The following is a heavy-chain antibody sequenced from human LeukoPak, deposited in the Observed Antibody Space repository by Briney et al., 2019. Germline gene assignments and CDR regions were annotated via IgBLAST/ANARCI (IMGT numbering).Heavy chain of an antibody. J-gene: IGHJ5*02. V-gene: IGHV1-2*02. D-gene: IGHD3-10*01. CDR2: INPNSGGT. CDR1: GYSFTDYY. Sequence: ASVKVSCKASGYSFTDYYMHWVRQAPGQGLEWMGWINPNSGGTNYAQKFQGRVTMTRDTSISTAYMELSRLRSDDTAVYYCARPRGGGYYGSGSYSPFDPWGQGTLVTVSS. CDR3: ARPRGGGYYGSGSYSPFDP.